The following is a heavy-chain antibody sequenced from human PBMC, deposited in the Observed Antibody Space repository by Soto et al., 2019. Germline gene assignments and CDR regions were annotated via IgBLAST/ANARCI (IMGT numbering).Heavy chain of an antibody. J-gene: IGHJ6*03. CDR1: GFTFSSYG. CDR3: ARVMGGGLRNYYYYMDV. CDR2: IWYDGSNK. Sequence: QVQLVESGGGVVQPGRSLRLSCAASGFTFSSYGMHWVRQAPGKGLEWVAVIWYDGSNKYYADSVKGRFTISRDNSKNTLYLQMNSLRAEDTAGYYCARVMGGGLRNYYYYMDVWGKGTTVTVSS. V-gene: IGHV3-33*01. D-gene: IGHD4-17*01.